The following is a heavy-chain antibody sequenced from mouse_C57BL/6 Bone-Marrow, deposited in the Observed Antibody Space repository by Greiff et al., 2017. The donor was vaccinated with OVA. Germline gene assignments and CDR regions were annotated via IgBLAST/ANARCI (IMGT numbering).Heavy chain of an antibody. CDR3: AREGVCYGGSYLYYFDY. D-gene: IGHD1-1*01. J-gene: IGHJ2*01. CDR2: ISYDGCN. V-gene: IGHV3-6*01. CDR1: GYSISSGYY. Sequence: EVQLVESGPGLVKPSQSLPLTCSVTGYSISSGYYWNWSRQFPGNKPEWMGYISYDGCNNYNPFLKNRIPITRHTSKNKCFLKLNSLTTEDTATYYCAREGVCYGGSYLYYFDYRGESTTHTVSS.